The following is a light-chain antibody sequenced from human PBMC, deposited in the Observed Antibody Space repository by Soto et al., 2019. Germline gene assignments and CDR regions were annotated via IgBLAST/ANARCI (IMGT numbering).Light chain of an antibody. V-gene: IGLV1-47*01. J-gene: IGLJ3*02. CDR1: SCNIGSNY. CDR3: AAWDDSLSGVV. CDR2: RNN. Sequence: QSVLTQPPSASGTPGQRVTISCSGSSCNIGSNYVYWYQQLPGTAPKLLIYRNNQRPSGVPDRCSGSKSGTSASLAISGLRSEEEANYYCAAWDDSLSGVVFGGGTKLTVL.